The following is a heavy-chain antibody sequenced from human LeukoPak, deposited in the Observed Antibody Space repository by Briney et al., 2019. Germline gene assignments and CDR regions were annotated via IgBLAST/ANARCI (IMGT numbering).Heavy chain of an antibody. Sequence: GGSLRLSCAASGFTFTHYPIHWVRQAPGKGPEWVAIISYDGNYKYYAESVKGRFTVSRDNSKNTVYLQMVSLRAEDTAVYYCAKGVAAGTWGTSFDFWGQGTRVTVSS. D-gene: IGHD6-13*01. CDR2: ISYDGNYK. J-gene: IGHJ4*02. V-gene: IGHV3-30*01. CDR3: AKGVAAGTWGTSFDF. CDR1: GFTFTHYP.